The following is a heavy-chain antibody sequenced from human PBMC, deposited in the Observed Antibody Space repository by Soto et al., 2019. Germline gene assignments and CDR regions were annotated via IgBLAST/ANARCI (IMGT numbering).Heavy chain of an antibody. CDR2: ISSSSSYI. CDR1: GFTFSSYS. Sequence: GGSLRLSCAASGFTFSSYSMNWVRQAPGKGLEWVSSISSSSSYIYYADSVKGRFTISRDNAKNSLYLQMNSLRAEDTAAYYCARAPYCSGGSCPSFDPWGQGT. J-gene: IGHJ5*02. D-gene: IGHD2-15*01. CDR3: ARAPYCSGGSCPSFDP. V-gene: IGHV3-21*01.